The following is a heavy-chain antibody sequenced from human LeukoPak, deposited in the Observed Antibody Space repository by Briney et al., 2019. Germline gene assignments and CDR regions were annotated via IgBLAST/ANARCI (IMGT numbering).Heavy chain of an antibody. CDR1: GFTFSSYS. CDR2: TSSSSSYI. V-gene: IGHV3-21*01. CDR3: ARVTAVAGLDY. Sequence: PGGSLRLSCAASGFTFSSYSMNWVRQAPGKGLEWVSSTSSSSSYIYYADSVKGRFTISRDNAKNSLSLQMNSLRAEDTAVYYCARVTAVAGLDYWGQGTLVTVSS. J-gene: IGHJ4*02. D-gene: IGHD6-19*01.